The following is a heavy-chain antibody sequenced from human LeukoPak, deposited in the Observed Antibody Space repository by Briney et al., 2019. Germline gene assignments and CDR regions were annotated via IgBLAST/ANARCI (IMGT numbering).Heavy chain of an antibody. CDR2: ISYIGST. D-gene: IGHD4-17*01. V-gene: IGHV4-59*11. CDR1: GGSISTHY. CDR3: ARDPTTVTKGLDI. J-gene: IGHJ3*02. Sequence: SETLSLTCSVSGGSISTHYRSWIRQPPGKGLEWIGYISYIGSTNYNPSLKSRVTISVDTSRNQFSPKLSSVTAADAAVYFCARDPTTVTKGLDIWGQGTMVTVSS.